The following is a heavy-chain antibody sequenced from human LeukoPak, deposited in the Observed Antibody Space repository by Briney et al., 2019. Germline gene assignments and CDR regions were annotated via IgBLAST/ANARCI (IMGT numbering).Heavy chain of an antibody. Sequence: GGSLRLSCAASGFTFSSYAMSWVRQVPGKGLEWVSAISSSTGGTYYADSVKGRFTISRDNSKNTLYLQMNSLRAEDTAVYYCAKPGGETVILKADYFDKWGQGTLVTVSS. CDR3: AKPGGETVILKADYFDK. CDR1: GFTFSSYA. D-gene: IGHD3-16*01. CDR2: ISSSTGGT. V-gene: IGHV3-23*01. J-gene: IGHJ4*02.